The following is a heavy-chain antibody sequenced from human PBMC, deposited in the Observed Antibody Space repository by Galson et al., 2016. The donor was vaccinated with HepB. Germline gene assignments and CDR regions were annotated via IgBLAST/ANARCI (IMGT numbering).Heavy chain of an antibody. J-gene: IGHJ4*02. CDR3: AREGAEMAVAGTAFDY. CDR2: ISYDGTYQ. V-gene: IGHV3-30*04. Sequence: SLRLSCAASGYRFSGQAMHWVRQAPGKGLEWVAVISYDGTYQLYGDSVRGRFTISRDNAKNSLYLQMNSLRDEDTAVYYCAREGAEMAVAGTAFDYWGQGTLVTVSS. D-gene: IGHD6-19*01. CDR1: GYRFSGQA.